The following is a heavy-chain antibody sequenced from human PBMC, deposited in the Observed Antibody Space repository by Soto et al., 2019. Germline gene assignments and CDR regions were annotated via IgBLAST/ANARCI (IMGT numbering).Heavy chain of an antibody. Sequence: QVQLQESGPGLVRPSETLSLTCTVSGGSISRYFWSWIRQSPGKGLEWIGYIFYTGGTTYNPSLKGRVTISIDTAKSQFSLNLSSLTAADPAVYYCAHFSDLEWFDPWGQGTLVTVSS. D-gene: IGHD2-21*01. CDR3: AHFSDLEWFDP. V-gene: IGHV4-59*01. CDR1: GGSISRYF. J-gene: IGHJ5*02. CDR2: IFYTGGT.